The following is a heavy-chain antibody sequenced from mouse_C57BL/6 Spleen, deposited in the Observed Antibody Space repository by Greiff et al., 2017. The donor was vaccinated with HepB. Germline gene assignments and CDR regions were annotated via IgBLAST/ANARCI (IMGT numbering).Heavy chain of an antibody. CDR2: ISYDGSN. J-gene: IGHJ4*01. CDR1: GYSITSGYY. V-gene: IGHV3-6*01. CDR3: ARGDYGSSPLYAMDY. D-gene: IGHD1-1*01. Sequence: DVQLQESGPGLVKPSQSLSLTCSVTGYSITSGYYWNWIRQFPGNKLEWMGYISYDGSNNYNPSLKNRISITRDTSKNQFFLKLNSVTTEDTATYYCARGDYGSSPLYAMDYWGQGTSVTVSS.